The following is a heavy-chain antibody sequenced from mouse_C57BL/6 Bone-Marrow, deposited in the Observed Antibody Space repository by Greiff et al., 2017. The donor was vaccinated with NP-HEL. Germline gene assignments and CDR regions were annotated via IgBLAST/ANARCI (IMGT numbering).Heavy chain of an antibody. CDR1: GFTFSNYW. CDR3: TGGSHLYCEG. J-gene: IGHJ1*03. CDR2: IRLKSDNYET. V-gene: IGHV6-3*01. Sequence: DVQLQESGGGLVQPGGSMKLSCVASGFTFSNYWMNWVRQSPEKGLEWVAQIRLKSDNYETHYAESVQGRFTIFRDDSKSSVYLQMNNLRAEDTGIYYCTGGSHLYCEGWGTGITVTVAS.